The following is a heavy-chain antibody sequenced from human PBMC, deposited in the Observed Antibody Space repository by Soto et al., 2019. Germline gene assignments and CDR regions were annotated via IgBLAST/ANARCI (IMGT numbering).Heavy chain of an antibody. V-gene: IGHV3-23*01. J-gene: IGHJ4*02. CDR3: VTYIAATLHSLQY. D-gene: IGHD5-12*01. CDR1: GFTFTSYA. Sequence: EVQLLESGGGLVQPGGSLRLSCAASGFTFTSYAMSWVRQAPGKGLEWVSTITGSGDTTYYADSVKGRFTISRDNSKTTLFLQMTGLRADDTAVYYCVTYIAATLHSLQYWGQGTLVTVSS. CDR2: ITGSGDTT.